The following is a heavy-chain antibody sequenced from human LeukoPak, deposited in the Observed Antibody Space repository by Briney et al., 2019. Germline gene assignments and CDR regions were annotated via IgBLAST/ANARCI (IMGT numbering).Heavy chain of an antibody. D-gene: IGHD6-13*01. CDR3: ARGAAAGPPPL. Sequence: GGSLRLSCAASGFTFSTYSMNWVRQAPGQGLEWFSYISSSSNTIYYADSVKGRFTISRDNAKNSLYLQMNSLRAEDTAVYYCARGAAAGPPPLWGQGTMVTVSS. CDR2: ISSSSNTI. J-gene: IGHJ3*01. V-gene: IGHV3-48*04. CDR1: GFTFSTYS.